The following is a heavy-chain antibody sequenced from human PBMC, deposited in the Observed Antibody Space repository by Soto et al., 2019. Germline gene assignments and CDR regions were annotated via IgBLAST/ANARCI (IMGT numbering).Heavy chain of an antibody. CDR2: IFPMFGTA. Sequence: QVQLVQSGAEVRKPGSPVKVSCKASGGTFSRHAISWVRQAPGQGLEWMGGIFPMFGTANHAQKFQGRVTIIADESTSTAYMELSSLRSEDTAIYYCARGWGYDSSDYYYAYWGQGTVVIVSS. CDR1: GGTFSRHA. D-gene: IGHD3-22*01. CDR3: ARGWGYDSSDYYYAY. V-gene: IGHV1-69*01. J-gene: IGHJ4*02.